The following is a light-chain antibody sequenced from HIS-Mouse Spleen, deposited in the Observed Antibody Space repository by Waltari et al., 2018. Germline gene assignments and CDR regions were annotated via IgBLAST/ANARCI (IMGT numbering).Light chain of an antibody. Sequence: SYELTQPPSVPVSPGPTARLTCRGEAFQKQNAYWYQQKPGQAPVLVIYKDSERPSGIPERFSGSSSGTTVTLTISGVQAEDEADYYCQSADSSGTWLFGGGTKLTVL. CDR2: KDS. CDR1: AFQKQN. CDR3: QSADSSGTWL. V-gene: IGLV3-25*03. J-gene: IGLJ3*02.